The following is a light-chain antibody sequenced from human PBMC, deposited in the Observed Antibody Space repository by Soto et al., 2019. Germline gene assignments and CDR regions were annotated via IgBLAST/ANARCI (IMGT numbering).Light chain of an antibody. J-gene: IGLJ3*02. V-gene: IGLV1-47*01. CDR3: AVWDDSLSGRV. Sequence: QSVLTQPPSASGTPGQGVTISCSGSRSNIGDNSLYWYQQVPGTAPKLLIYRDNRRPSGVPVRFSGSKSGTSASLTISGLRSEDEADYFCAVWDDSLSGRVFGGGTKLTVL. CDR2: RDN. CDR1: RSNIGDNS.